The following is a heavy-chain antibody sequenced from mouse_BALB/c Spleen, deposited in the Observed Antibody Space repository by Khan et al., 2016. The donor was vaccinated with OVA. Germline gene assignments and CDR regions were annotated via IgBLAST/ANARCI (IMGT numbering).Heavy chain of an antibody. CDR1: GFTFSSYS. CDR2: ISSDGDYP. J-gene: IGHJ3*01. V-gene: IGHV5-6*01. D-gene: IGHD4-1*01. Sequence: EVHLVESGGDLVKPGGSLKLSCAASGFTFSSYSMSWVRQTPDKRLEWVATISSDGDYPYFPDSVKGRFTISRDNAKNTLNLQMSSLKSEDTALYYCARHLTGSVAYWCQGNLVTVAA. CDR3: ARHLTGSVAY.